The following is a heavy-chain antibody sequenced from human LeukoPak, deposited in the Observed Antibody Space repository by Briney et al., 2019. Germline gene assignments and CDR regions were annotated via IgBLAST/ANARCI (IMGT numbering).Heavy chain of an antibody. J-gene: IGHJ4*02. CDR1: GGSISSSSYY. D-gene: IGHD1-26*01. CDR2: IYYSGST. V-gene: IGHV4-39*07. Sequence: PSETLSLTCTVSGGSISSSSYYWGWIRQPPGKGLEWIGSIYYSGSTYYNPSLKSRVTISVDRSKNQISLKLSSVTAADTAVYYCARKAVGPTSNYFDYWGQGTLVTVSS. CDR3: ARKAVGPTSNYFDY.